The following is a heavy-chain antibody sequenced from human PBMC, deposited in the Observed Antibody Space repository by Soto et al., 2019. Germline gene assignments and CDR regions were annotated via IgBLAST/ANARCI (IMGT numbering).Heavy chain of an antibody. CDR2: VSGYTGNT. CDR3: ARFGSATCYYYGVDV. J-gene: IGHJ6*02. V-gene: IGHV1-18*01. D-gene: IGHD3-10*01. CDR1: GYIFTNYE. Sequence: QVQLVQSETEVKKPGASVKVSCKASGYIFTNYEITWARQAPGQGLEWMGWVSGYTGNTKYAQKFQDRVTMTTDTSTSTVYMELRSLRSDDTAVYYCARFGSATCYYYGVDVWGQGTTVFVSS.